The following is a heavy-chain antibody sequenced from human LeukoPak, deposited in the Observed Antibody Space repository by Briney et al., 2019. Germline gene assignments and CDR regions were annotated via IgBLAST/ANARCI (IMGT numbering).Heavy chain of an antibody. V-gene: IGHV1-69*01. J-gene: IGHJ4*02. CDR3: ARDRGGSYGFSDY. Sequence: GASVKVSCKASGGTFSSYAISWVRQAPGQGLEWMGGIIPIFGTANYAQKFQGRVTITADESTSTAYMGLSSLRSEDTAVYYCARDRGGSYGFSDYWGQGTLVTVSS. CDR2: IIPIFGTA. CDR1: GGTFSSYA. D-gene: IGHD1-26*01.